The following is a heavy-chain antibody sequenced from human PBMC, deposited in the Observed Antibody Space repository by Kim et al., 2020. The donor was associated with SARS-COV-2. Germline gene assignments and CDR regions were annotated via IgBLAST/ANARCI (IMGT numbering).Heavy chain of an antibody. J-gene: IGHJ3*01. CDR3: AASTTTYYDFWSGYDAFDF. CDR1: GFTFTSSA. Sequence: SVKVSCKASGFTFTSSAMQWVRQARGQRLEWIGWIVVGSGNTNYAQKFQERVTITRDMSTSTAYMELSSLRSEDTAVYYCAASTTTYYDFWSGYDAFDFWGQGTMVTVSS. V-gene: IGHV1-58*02. CDR2: IVVGSGNT. D-gene: IGHD3-3*01.